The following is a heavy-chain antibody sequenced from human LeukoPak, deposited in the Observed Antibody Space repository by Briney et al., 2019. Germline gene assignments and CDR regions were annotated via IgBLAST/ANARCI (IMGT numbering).Heavy chain of an antibody. CDR3: ARPGGGQLWYRGYYFDY. CDR2: IYHSGST. Sequence: PSETLSLTCAVSGGSISSSNWWSWVRQPPGKGLEWIGEIYHSGSTNYNPSLKSRVTISVDKSKNQFSLKLSSVTAADTAVYYCARPGGGQLWYRGYYFDYWGQGTLVTVSS. J-gene: IGHJ4*02. V-gene: IGHV4-4*02. D-gene: IGHD5-18*01. CDR1: GGSISSSNW.